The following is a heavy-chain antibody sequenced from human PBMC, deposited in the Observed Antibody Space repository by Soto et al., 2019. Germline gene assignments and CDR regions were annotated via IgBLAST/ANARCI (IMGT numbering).Heavy chain of an antibody. CDR1: GGSISSGGYS. Sequence: SETLSLTCAVSGGSISSGGYSWSWLRQPPGKGLEWIGYIYHSGSTHYNPSLKSRVTISVDRSKNQFSLKLSSVTAADTAVYYCARVGYDFWSGTYFDYWGQGTLVTVSS. CDR2: IYHSGST. CDR3: ARVGYDFWSGTYFDY. V-gene: IGHV4-30-2*01. D-gene: IGHD3-3*01. J-gene: IGHJ4*02.